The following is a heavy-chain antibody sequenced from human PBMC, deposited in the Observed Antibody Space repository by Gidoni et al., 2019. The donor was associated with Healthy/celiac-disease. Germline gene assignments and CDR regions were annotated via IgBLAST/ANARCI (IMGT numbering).Heavy chain of an antibody. Sequence: QVQLQQWGAGLLKPSETLSHTCAVYGGSFSGYYWSWIRQPPGKGLEWIGEINHSGSTNYNPSLKSRVTISVDTSKNQFSLKLSSVTAADTAVYYCGRVNSGRWRDFDYWGQGTLVTVSS. CDR1: GGSFSGYY. J-gene: IGHJ4*02. CDR2: INHSGST. CDR3: GRVNSGRWRDFDY. V-gene: IGHV4-34*01. D-gene: IGHD6-19*01.